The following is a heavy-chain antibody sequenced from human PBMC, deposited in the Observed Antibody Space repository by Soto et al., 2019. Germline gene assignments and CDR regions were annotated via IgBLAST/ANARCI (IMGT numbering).Heavy chain of an antibody. Sequence: GESLKIACQHSGYSFTSNWIGWVRQMPGKGLEWMGIIFPADSDTRYSPSFQGQVTISADKSISTAYLQWSSLKASDTAIYYCARGGKSSYGMDVWGQGTTVTVSS. J-gene: IGHJ6*02. CDR3: ARGGKSSYGMDV. V-gene: IGHV5-51*01. D-gene: IGHD3-16*01. CDR2: IFPADSDT. CDR1: GYSFTSNW.